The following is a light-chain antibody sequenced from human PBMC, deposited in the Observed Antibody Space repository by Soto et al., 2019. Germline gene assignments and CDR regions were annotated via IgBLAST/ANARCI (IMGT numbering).Light chain of an antibody. CDR2: GAS. CDR3: QQYNNWIT. CDR1: QSVSSSY. V-gene: IGKV3D-15*01. Sequence: EIVLTQSPGTLSLSPGERATLSCRASQSVSSSYLAWYQQKPGQAPRLLIYGASSRSTGIPARFSGSGSGTEFTLTISSLQSEDFAVYYCQQYNNWITFGQGTRLEMK. J-gene: IGKJ5*01.